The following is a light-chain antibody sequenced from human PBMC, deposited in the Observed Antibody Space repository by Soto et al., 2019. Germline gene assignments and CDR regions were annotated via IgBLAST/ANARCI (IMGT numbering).Light chain of an antibody. V-gene: IGLV2-14*01. CDR3: CSYTSFSTYV. CDR1: SSDVGGYNY. CDR2: DVS. Sequence: QSALTQPPSASGSPGQSVAISCTGTSSDVGGYNYVSWYQQHPGKAPKLIMYDVSNRPSGVSDRFFGSKADNTATLTVSGLQAEDEADYYCCSYTSFSTYVFGTGTKLTVL. J-gene: IGLJ1*01.